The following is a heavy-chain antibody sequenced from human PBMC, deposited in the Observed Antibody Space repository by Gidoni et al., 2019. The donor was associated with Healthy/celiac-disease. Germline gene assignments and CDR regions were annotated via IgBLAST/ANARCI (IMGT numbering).Heavy chain of an antibody. CDR2: IYYSGST. CDR3: ARVRTGDHNYYYYGMDV. D-gene: IGHD7-27*01. CDR1: GGSISSYY. J-gene: IGHJ6*02. V-gene: IGHV4-59*01. Sequence: QVQLQESGPGLVKPSETLSLTCTVSGGSISSYYWSWIRQPPGKGLEWIGYIYYSGSTNYNPSLKSRVTISVDTSKNQFSLKLSSVTAADTAAYYCARVRTGDHNYYYYGMDVWGQGTTVTVSS.